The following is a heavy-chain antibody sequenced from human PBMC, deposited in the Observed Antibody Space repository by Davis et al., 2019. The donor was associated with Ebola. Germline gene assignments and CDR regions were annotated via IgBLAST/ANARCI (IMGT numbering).Heavy chain of an antibody. CDR1: GFTFSSYS. Sequence: GESLKISCAASGFTFSSYSMNWVRQAPGKGLEWVSYISSSSSTIYYADSVKGRFTISRDNAKNSLYLQMNSLRAEDTALYYCASHSSHYYYYGMDVWGQGTTVTVSS. CDR3: ASHSSHYYYYGMDV. CDR2: ISSSSSTI. D-gene: IGHD3-22*01. V-gene: IGHV3-48*01. J-gene: IGHJ6*02.